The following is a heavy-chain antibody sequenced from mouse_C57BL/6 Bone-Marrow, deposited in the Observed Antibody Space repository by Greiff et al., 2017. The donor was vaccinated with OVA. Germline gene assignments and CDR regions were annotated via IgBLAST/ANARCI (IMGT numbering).Heavy chain of an antibody. CDR3: ARHYDYAMDY. CDR2: ISNGGGST. V-gene: IGHV5-12*01. CDR1: GFTFSDYY. D-gene: IGHD2-3*01. J-gene: IGHJ4*01. Sequence: DVHLVESGGGLVQPGGSLKLSCAASGFTFSDYYMYWVRQTPEKRLEWVAYISNGGGSTYYPDTVKGRFTISRDNAKNTLYLQMSRLKSEDTAMYYCARHYDYAMDYWGQGTSVTVSS.